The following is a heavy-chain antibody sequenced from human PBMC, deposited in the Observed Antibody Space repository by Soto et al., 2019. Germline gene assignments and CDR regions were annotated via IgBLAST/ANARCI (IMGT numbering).Heavy chain of an antibody. D-gene: IGHD6-13*01. CDR2: INPNSDNT. CDR1: GYTFTDFY. Sequence: SVIVSCKYSGYTFTDFYIHRVRQAAGQPIDCMGWINPNSDNTGYAQKFQGRVTMTRNTSISTAYMELSSLRSKDTAVYYCARGLEYSSSWMIDYYGMDVWGQGTTVTVAS. CDR3: ARGLEYSSSWMIDYYGMDV. V-gene: IGHV1-8*01. J-gene: IGHJ6*02.